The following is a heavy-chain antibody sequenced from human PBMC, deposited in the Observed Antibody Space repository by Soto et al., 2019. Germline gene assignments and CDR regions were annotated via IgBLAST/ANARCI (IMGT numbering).Heavy chain of an antibody. CDR3: VRGRVMITFGVVIVIDY. V-gene: IGHV1-8*01. CDR2: INPNTGYT. CDR1: GYTFTCYD. D-gene: IGHD3-16*02. J-gene: IGHJ4*02. Sequence: ASVKVSCKASGYTFTCYDINWVRQATGQGLEWMGWINPNTGYTDYAQKFQGRVTMTGNTSITTAYMELSSLRSEDTAVYYCVRGRVMITFGVVIVIDYWGQGSPVTVSS.